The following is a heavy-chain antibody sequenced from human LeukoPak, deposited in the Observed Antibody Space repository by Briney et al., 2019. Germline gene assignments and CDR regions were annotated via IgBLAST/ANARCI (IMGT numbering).Heavy chain of an antibody. V-gene: IGHV4-4*07. CDR3: ARGPYGNNWYSFDY. J-gene: IGHJ4*02. CDR1: GGSISSFY. Sequence: PSETLSLTCTVSGGSISSFYWSWIRQPAGKGLEWIGRIYSSVTTNYNPSLKSRVTMSIDTSKNQFSLKLTSVTAADTAVYYCARGPYGNNWYSFDYWGQGTLVTVSS. CDR2: IYSSVTT. D-gene: IGHD6-13*01.